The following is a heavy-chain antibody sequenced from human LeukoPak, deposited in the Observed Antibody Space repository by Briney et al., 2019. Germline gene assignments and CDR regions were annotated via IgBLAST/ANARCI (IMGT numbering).Heavy chain of an antibody. Sequence: PGGSPRLSCAASGFTFSSYGMHWVRQAPGKGLEWVAVISYDGSNKYYADSVKGRFTISRDNSKNTLYLQMNSLRAEDTAVYYCAKAVVRGVIDWFDPWGQGTLVTVSS. D-gene: IGHD3-10*01. CDR3: AKAVVRGVIDWFDP. J-gene: IGHJ5*02. CDR1: GFTFSSYG. CDR2: ISYDGSNK. V-gene: IGHV3-30*18.